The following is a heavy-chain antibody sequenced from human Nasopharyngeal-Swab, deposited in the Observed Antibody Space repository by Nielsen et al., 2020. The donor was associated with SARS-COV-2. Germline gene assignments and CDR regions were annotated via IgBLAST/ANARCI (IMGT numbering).Heavy chain of an antibody. CDR1: GGSFSGYY. Sequence: SETLSLTCAVFGGSFSGYYWSWIRQPPGKGLEWIGEINHSGSTNYNPSPKSRVTISVDTSKNQFSLRLSSVTAADTAVYYCARGGYDGSGGLDAFDFWGQGTMVTVSS. D-gene: IGHD3-10*01. CDR3: ARGGYDGSGGLDAFDF. V-gene: IGHV4-34*01. CDR2: INHSGST. J-gene: IGHJ3*01.